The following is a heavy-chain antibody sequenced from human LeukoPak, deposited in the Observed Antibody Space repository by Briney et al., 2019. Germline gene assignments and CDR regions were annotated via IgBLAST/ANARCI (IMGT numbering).Heavy chain of an antibody. CDR2: IWFDGSKT. V-gene: IGHV3-33*06. D-gene: IGHD2/OR15-2a*01. Sequence: PGRSLRLSCAASGVTFSSYGMHWVRQAPGRGLEWVAVIWFDGSKTDYADSVKGRFTISRDNSKNTLYLQMNSLRTEDTALYYCAKDRIPQTDAFDIWGQGTMVTVSS. CDR1: GVTFSSYG. J-gene: IGHJ3*02. CDR3: AKDRIPQTDAFDI.